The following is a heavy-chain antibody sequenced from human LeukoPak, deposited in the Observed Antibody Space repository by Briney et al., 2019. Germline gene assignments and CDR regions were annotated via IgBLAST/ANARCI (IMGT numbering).Heavy chain of an antibody. CDR2: IYYSGST. V-gene: IGHV4-59*01. CDR3: ARSPKRYCSGGGCYSIPYPFDP. CDR1: GGSISSYY. D-gene: IGHD2-15*01. J-gene: IGHJ5*02. Sequence: SETLSLTCTVSGGSISSYYWSWIRQPPGKGLEWIGYIYYSGSTNYNPSLKSRVTISVDTSKNQFSLKLSSVTAADTAVYYCARSPKRYCSGGGCYSIPYPFDPWGQGTLVTVSS.